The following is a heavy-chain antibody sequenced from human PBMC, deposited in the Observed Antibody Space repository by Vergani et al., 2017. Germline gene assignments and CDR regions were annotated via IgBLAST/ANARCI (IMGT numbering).Heavy chain of an antibody. D-gene: IGHD6-13*01. CDR2: IGTAGDT. Sequence: EVQLVESGGGLVQPGGSLRLSCAASGFTFSSYDMHWVRQATGKGLEWVSAIGTAGDTYYPGSVKGRFTISRENAKNSLYLQMNSLRAGDTAVYYCAREGDRSWGYYYWYMDVWGKGTTVTVSS. V-gene: IGHV3-13*01. J-gene: IGHJ6*03. CDR3: AREGDRSWGYYYWYMDV. CDR1: GFTFSSYD.